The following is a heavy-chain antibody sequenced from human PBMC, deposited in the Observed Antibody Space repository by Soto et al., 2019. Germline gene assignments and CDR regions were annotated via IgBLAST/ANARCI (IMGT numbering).Heavy chain of an antibody. J-gene: IGHJ4*02. CDR1: GFKFSNYA. CDR3: AKDRRAGGNSAFYFDF. CDR2: ISATGGGT. V-gene: IGHV3-23*01. Sequence: GGSLRLSCAASGFKFSNYAMSWVRQSPGKGLEWVSLISATGGGTYYADSVKGRFTISRDNSHNTLYLQVHSLTAEDTAVYYCAKDRRAGGNSAFYFDFWGQGAQVTVSS. D-gene: IGHD3-16*01.